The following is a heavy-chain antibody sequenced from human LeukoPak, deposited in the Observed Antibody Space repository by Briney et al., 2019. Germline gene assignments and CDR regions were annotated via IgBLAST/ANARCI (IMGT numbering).Heavy chain of an antibody. V-gene: IGHV3-21*01. CDR1: GFTFSSYS. Sequence: GSLRLSCAASGFTFSSYSMNWVRQAPGKGLEWVSSISSSSSYIYYADSVKGRFTISRDNAKNSLYLQMNSLRAEDTAVYYCARGGIAAAGRFDYWGQGTLVTVSS. CDR3: ARGGIAAAGRFDY. D-gene: IGHD6-13*01. J-gene: IGHJ4*02. CDR2: ISSSSSYI.